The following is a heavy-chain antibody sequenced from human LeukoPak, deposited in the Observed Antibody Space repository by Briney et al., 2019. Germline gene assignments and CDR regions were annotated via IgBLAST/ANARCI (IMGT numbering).Heavy chain of an antibody. J-gene: IGHJ6*03. CDR1: GYTFTTYY. CDR2: INPNSGGT. Sequence: ASVKVSCKASGYTFTTYYMHWVRQAPGQGLEWMGWINPNSGGTKYAQKFQGRVTMTRDTSTSTVYMELSSLRSEDTAVYYCAREGCSGGSCYTRRPYYYYYMDVWGKGTTVTVSS. D-gene: IGHD2-15*01. CDR3: AREGCSGGSCYTRRPYYYYYMDV. V-gene: IGHV1-2*02.